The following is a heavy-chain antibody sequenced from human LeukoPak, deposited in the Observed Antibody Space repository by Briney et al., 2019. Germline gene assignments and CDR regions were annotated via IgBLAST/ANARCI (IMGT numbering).Heavy chain of an antibody. CDR1: GFTFSSYD. Sequence: PGGSLRLSCAASGFTFSSYDMHWVRQATGKGLEWVSAIGTAGDTYYPGSVKGRFTISRENAKNSLYLQMNSLRAGDTAVYYCARDLGAYYDSSDNWFDPWGQGTLVTVSS. J-gene: IGHJ5*02. CDR3: ARDLGAYYDSSDNWFDP. CDR2: IGTAGDT. V-gene: IGHV3-13*01. D-gene: IGHD3-22*01.